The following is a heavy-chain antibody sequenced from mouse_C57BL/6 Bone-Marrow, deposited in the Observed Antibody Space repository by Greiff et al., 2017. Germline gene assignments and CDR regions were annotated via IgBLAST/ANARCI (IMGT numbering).Heavy chain of an antibody. CDR3: ARTGTRRDFDV. V-gene: IGHV1-69*01. CDR2: IDPSDSYT. J-gene: IGHJ1*03. CDR1: GYTFTSYW. Sequence: QVQLQQPGAELVMPGASVKLSCKASGYTFTSYWMHWVKQRPGQGLEWIGEIDPSDSYTNYNQKFKGKSTLTVDKSSSTAYMQLSSLTSEDSAVYYCARTGTRRDFDVWGTGTTVTVSS. D-gene: IGHD4-1*01.